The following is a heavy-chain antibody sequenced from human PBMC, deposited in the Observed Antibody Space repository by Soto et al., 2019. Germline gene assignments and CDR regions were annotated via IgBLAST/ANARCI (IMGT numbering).Heavy chain of an antibody. V-gene: IGHV3-23*01. D-gene: IGHD2-2*01. Sequence: EVQLLESGGGLVQPGGSLRLSCAASGFTFSSYAMSWVRQAPGKGLEWVSAISGSGGSTSYADSVKGRFTISRDNSKNPLYLLMSRLRAEDTAVDYCAKDVIVCCVSTSLYSVDYWGQGNLVTVFS. CDR2: ISGSGGST. J-gene: IGHJ4*02. CDR3: AKDVIVCCVSTSLYSVDY. CDR1: GFTFSSYA.